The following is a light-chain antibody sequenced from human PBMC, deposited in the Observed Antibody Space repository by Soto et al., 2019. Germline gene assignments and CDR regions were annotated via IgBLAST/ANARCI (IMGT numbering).Light chain of an antibody. Sequence: EVVLTQSPVTLSLSPGERATLSCRASQSFRGLLAWYQQKPGQAPKLLIYDAYNRATGIPPRFSGSGSWTDFTLSISSLEPEDSEVYYCQQRHMWPITFGQGTRLEMK. CDR3: QQRHMWPIT. CDR2: DAY. V-gene: IGKV3-11*01. J-gene: IGKJ5*01. CDR1: QSFRGL.